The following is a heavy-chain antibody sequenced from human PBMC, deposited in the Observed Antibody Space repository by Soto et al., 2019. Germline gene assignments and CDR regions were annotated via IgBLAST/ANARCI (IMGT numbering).Heavy chain of an antibody. CDR2: ISVSDPGT. Sequence: EVQLLESGGGLVQPGGSLRLSCAASGFTFGSHDMSWVRQAPGKVVEWVSSISVSDPGTYYADSVKGRFTLSRDISKNTLFLQMDSRRAEDTALYFCTKGTWLDIWGQGTMVTVSP. CDR3: TKGTWLDI. J-gene: IGHJ3*02. V-gene: IGHV3-23*01. CDR1: GFTFGSHD. D-gene: IGHD6-19*01.